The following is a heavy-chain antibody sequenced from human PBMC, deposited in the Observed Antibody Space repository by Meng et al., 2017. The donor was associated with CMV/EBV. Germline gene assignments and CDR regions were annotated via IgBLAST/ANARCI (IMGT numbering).Heavy chain of an antibody. CDR2: INPNSGGT. V-gene: IGHV1-2*02. CDR3: ARRVRISNWFDP. D-gene: IGHD2-15*01. Sequence: ASVKVSCKASGYTSTGYYMHWVRQAPGQGLEWMGWINPNSGGTNYAQKFQGRVTMTRDTSISTAYMELSRLRSDDTAVYYCARRVRISNWFDPWGQGTLVTVSS. CDR1: GYTSTGYY. J-gene: IGHJ5*02.